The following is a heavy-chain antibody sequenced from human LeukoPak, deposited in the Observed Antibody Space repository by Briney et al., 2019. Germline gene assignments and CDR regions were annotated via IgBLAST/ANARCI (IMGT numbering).Heavy chain of an antibody. D-gene: IGHD5-18*01. V-gene: IGHV3-23*01. CDR2: ISGSGGST. Sequence: GGSLSLSCSAPGYSLRSYAMSWARQAPGKGLEWVSAISGSGGSTYYADSVKGRFTIFRDNSKNTLYLQMNSLRAEDTAVYYCAKGHVDTAFFGYFDYWGQGTPVTVSS. J-gene: IGHJ4*02. CDR3: AKGHVDTAFFGYFDY. CDR1: GYSLRSYA.